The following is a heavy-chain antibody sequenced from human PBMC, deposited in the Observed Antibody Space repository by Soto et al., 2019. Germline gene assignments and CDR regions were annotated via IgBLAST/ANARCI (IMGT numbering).Heavy chain of an antibody. CDR1: GYSFTNYW. CDR3: ARLVNIFDFDY. J-gene: IGHJ4*02. V-gene: IGHV5-51*01. Sequence: GESLKISCKASGYSFTNYWIGWVRQMSGKGLEWMGVIYPADSNTRYSPSFQGQVTISADKSISTAYLQWSSLKASDTAMYYCARLVNIFDFDYWGQGTLVTVSS. D-gene: IGHD2-21*01. CDR2: IYPADSNT.